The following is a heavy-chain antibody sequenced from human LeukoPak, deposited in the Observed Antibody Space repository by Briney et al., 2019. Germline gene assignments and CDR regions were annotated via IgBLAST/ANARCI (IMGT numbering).Heavy chain of an antibody. CDR2: IYTSGST. V-gene: IGHV4-4*07. Sequence: PSETLSLTCTVSGGSISNFYWSWIRQPAGKGLEWIGRIYTSGSTNYNPSLKSRVTISVDTYKNQFSLKLSSVTAADTAVYYCARDSPLRPAGYWGQGTLVTVSS. D-gene: IGHD6-19*01. CDR1: GGSISNFY. J-gene: IGHJ4*02. CDR3: ARDSPLRPAGY.